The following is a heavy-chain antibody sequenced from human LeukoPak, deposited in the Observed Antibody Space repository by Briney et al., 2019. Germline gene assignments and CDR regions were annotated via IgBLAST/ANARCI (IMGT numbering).Heavy chain of an antibody. J-gene: IGHJ4*02. D-gene: IGHD3-3*01. CDR1: GGALSSYY. CDR2: ILSSGTT. CDR3: ARVDGVENYFDY. V-gene: IGHV4-59*01. Sequence: SETLSLTCTVSGGALSSYYWSWLRLSPGEGLEWIGYILSSGTTNYNPSLKSRVTISVDTSKNQFSLKLSSVTAADTAVYYCARVDGVENYFDYWGQGTLVTVSS.